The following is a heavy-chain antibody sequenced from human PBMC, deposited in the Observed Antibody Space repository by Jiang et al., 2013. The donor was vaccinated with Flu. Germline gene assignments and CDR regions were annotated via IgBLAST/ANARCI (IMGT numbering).Heavy chain of an antibody. CDR2: IYTSGST. J-gene: IGHJ3*02. V-gene: IGHV4-61*02. D-gene: IGHD5-12*01. Sequence: GPGLVKPSQTLSLTCTVSGGSISSGSYYWSWIRQPAGKGLEWIGRIYTSGSTNYNPSLKSRVTISVDTSKNQFSLKLSSVTAADTAVYYCASHYRGYDYYITDAFDIWGQGTMVTVSS. CDR3: ASHYRGYDYYITDAFDI. CDR1: GGSISSGSYY.